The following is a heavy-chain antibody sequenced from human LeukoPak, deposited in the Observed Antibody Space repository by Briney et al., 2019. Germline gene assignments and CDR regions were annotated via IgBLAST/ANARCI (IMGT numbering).Heavy chain of an antibody. CDR1: GFTFSSYA. V-gene: IGHV3-23*01. CDR2: ISGNGGST. J-gene: IGHJ3*02. D-gene: IGHD3-22*01. CDR3: TTGLYNYYDSSGYYYDAFDI. Sequence: PGGSLRLSCAASGFTFSSYAMSWVRQAPGKGLEWVSVISGNGGSTYYADSVKGRFTISRDNSKNTLYLQMNSLKTEDTAVYYCTTGLYNYYDSSGYYYDAFDIWGQGTMVTVSS.